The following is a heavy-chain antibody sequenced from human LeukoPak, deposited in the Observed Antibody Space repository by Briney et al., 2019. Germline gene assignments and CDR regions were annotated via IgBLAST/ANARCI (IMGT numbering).Heavy chain of an antibody. J-gene: IGHJ4*02. V-gene: IGHV3-11*01. Sequence: GGSLRLSCAASAFNFSDYYMSWIRQAPGKGLEWVSYISPRGCSTYYADSVRGRFIVSRDNANNSLFLEMNSLRPDDTAIYYCARGERRFDCWGQGAVVTVSS. CDR1: AFNFSDYY. CDR2: ISPRGCST. CDR3: ARGERRFDC. D-gene: IGHD1-26*01.